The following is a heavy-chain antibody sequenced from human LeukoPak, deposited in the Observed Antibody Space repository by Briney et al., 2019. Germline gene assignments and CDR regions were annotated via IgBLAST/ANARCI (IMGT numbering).Heavy chain of an antibody. CDR1: GGSFSGYY. Sequence: PSETLSLTCAVYGGSFSGYYWSCIRQPPGKGLEWIGEINHSGSTNYNPSLKSRVTISVDTSKNQFSLKLSSVTAADTAVYYCASYNCSSTSCFNFDYWGQGTLVTVSS. V-gene: IGHV4-34*01. CDR2: INHSGST. J-gene: IGHJ4*02. CDR3: ASYNCSSTSCFNFDY. D-gene: IGHD2-2*01.